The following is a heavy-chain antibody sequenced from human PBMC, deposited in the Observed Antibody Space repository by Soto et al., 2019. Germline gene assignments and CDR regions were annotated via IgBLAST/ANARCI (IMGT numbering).Heavy chain of an antibody. Sequence: GGSLRLSCAASGFTFSSYAMSWVRQAPGKGLEWVSGFSGSGGSTYYADSVKGRFTISRDNSKNTLYLQMNSLRAEDTAVYYCASGYDSSYFDYWAQGTLVPVS. CDR1: GFTFSSYA. CDR3: ASGYDSSYFDY. V-gene: IGHV3-23*01. J-gene: IGHJ4*02. D-gene: IGHD5-12*01. CDR2: FSGSGGST.